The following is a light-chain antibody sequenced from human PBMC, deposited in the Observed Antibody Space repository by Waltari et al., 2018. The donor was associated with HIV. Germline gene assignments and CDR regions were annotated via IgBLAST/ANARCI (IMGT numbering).Light chain of an antibody. Sequence: QSALTQPPSVSGSLGQSVTISCTGTSSDIGAYNRVSWYQQSPGTAPKLRIYEVTPRPSGVPVRFPGSKSGNTASLTISLLQADDEADYYCSSYTTSSTWVFGGGTKLTVL. CDR3: SSYTTSSTWV. CDR2: EVT. J-gene: IGLJ3*02. CDR1: SSDIGAYNR. V-gene: IGLV2-18*02.